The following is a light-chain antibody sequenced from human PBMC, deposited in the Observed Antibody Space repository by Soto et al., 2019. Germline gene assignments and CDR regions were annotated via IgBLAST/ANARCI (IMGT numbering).Light chain of an antibody. Sequence: QSALTQPPSVSGSPGQSVSISCTGTSSDVGRYNHVSWYQQPPGTAPKLMIYDVSNRPSGVPDHFSGSKSGNTASLTISGLQAEDEAEYYCSSYTGSSTLVVFGGGTKLTVL. CDR3: SSYTGSSTLVV. J-gene: IGLJ2*01. CDR2: DVS. CDR1: SSDVGRYNH. V-gene: IGLV2-18*02.